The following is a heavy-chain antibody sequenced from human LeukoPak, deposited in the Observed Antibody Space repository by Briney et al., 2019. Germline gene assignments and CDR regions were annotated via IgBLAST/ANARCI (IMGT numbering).Heavy chain of an antibody. CDR2: IYHTGST. CDR1: SYSISRGYY. Sequence: SETLSLTCTVSSYSISRGYYWGWIRQSPGKGLEWIGNIYHTGSTSYNPSLESRVTISLDLSKNQFSLRLSSVTAEDTALYYCVREGPIRFLEQIDYWGQGTLVTVSS. J-gene: IGHJ4*02. CDR3: VREGPIRFLEQIDY. V-gene: IGHV4-38-2*02. D-gene: IGHD3-3*01.